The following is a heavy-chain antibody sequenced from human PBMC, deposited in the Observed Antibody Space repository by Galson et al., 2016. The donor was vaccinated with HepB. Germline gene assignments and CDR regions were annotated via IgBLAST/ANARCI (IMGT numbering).Heavy chain of an antibody. Sequence: SLRLSCAATGFIFTRESINWFRQASGKGLEWVASTSSSSNSIFYANSVRGRFSISRDNVNNSMYLEMKNLRVEDTAVYYCAREAQKGYYFGLDVWGQGTTVTVSS. V-gene: IGHV3-21*04. CDR1: GFIFTRES. CDR2: TSSSSNSI. J-gene: IGHJ6*02. CDR3: AREAQKGYYFGLDV.